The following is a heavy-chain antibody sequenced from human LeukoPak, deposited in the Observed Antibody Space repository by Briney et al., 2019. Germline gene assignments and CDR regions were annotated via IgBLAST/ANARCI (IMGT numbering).Heavy chain of an antibody. Sequence: QPGGSLGLSCAASGFIFSNHAMSWVRQAPGRGLEWVSAISDGGETTYYADSVKGRFTISRDNSKNTLYLQMNGLRAADTAVYYCAAKRGYSYAYRYYWGRGTLVTVSS. CDR1: GFIFSNHA. CDR2: ISDGGETT. V-gene: IGHV3-23*01. D-gene: IGHD5-18*01. J-gene: IGHJ4*02. CDR3: AAKRGYSYAYRYY.